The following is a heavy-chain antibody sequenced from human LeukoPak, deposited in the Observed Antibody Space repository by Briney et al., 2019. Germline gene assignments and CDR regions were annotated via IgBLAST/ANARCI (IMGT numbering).Heavy chain of an antibody. CDR3: ARAGGYSGYEFDY. CDR1: GFTFSSYD. V-gene: IGHV3-13*05. D-gene: IGHD5-12*01. J-gene: IGHJ4*02. CDR2: IGTAGDP. Sequence: GGSLRLSCAASGFTFSSYDMHWVRHATGKGLEWVSAIGTAGDPYYPGSVKGRFTISRENAKNSLCLQMNSLRAGDTAVYYCARAGGYSGYEFDYWGQGTLVTVSS.